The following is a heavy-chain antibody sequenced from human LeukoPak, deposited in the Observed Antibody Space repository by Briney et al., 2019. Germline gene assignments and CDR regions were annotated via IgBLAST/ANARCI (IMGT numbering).Heavy chain of an antibody. J-gene: IGHJ4*02. CDR2: IIPILGIA. CDR3: ARDSVLVPAATFDY. CDR1: GGTFSSYT. D-gene: IGHD2-2*01. Sequence: GSSVKVPCKASGGTFSSYTISWVRQAPGQGLEWMGRIIPILGIANYAQKFQGRVTITADKSTSTAYMELSSLRSEDTAVYYCARDSVLVPAATFDYWGQGTLVTVSS. V-gene: IGHV1-69*04.